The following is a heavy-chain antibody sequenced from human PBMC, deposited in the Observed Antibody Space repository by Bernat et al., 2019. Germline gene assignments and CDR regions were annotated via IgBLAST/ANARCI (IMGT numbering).Heavy chain of an antibody. J-gene: IGHJ3*02. CDR1: GFTFSSYS. V-gene: IGHV3-21*01. Sequence: EMQLVESGGGLVKPGGSLRLSCAASGFTFSSYSMNWVRQAPGKGLEWVSSISSSSSYIYYADSVKGRFTISRDNAKNSLYLQMNSLRAEDTAVYYCARGSYAARAFDIWGQGTMVTVSS. CDR2: ISSSSSYI. D-gene: IGHD4-17*01. CDR3: ARGSYAARAFDI.